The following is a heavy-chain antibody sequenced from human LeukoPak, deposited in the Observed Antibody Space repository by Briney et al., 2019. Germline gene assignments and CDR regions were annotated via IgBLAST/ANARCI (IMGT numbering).Heavy chain of an antibody. Sequence: GGSLRLSCAASGFTFSNYWMHWVRQVPGKGLVWVSRINDDGSATFYADSVKGRFTISRDNAKNTLYLQMNSLRAEDTAVYYCAKDFLATVGATSAFDIWGQGTMVTVSS. J-gene: IGHJ3*02. CDR1: GFTFSNYW. CDR2: INDDGSAT. CDR3: AKDFLATVGATSAFDI. V-gene: IGHV3-74*01. D-gene: IGHD1-26*01.